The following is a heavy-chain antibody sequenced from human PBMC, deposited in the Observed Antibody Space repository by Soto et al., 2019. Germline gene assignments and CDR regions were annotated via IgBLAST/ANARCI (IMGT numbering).Heavy chain of an antibody. CDR1: GDSVSNDNYY. CDR3: ARSQRGRTAFTFDY. D-gene: IGHD3-16*01. Sequence: SETLSLTCAVSGDSVSNDNYYWSWIRQPPGKGLEWIGYIYYSGTTNYNSYLKSRLSLPVDMSKNQFSLKLASVTAADTAVYFCARSQRGRTAFTFDYWGQGALVTVSS. J-gene: IGHJ4*02. V-gene: IGHV4-61*01. CDR2: IYYSGTT.